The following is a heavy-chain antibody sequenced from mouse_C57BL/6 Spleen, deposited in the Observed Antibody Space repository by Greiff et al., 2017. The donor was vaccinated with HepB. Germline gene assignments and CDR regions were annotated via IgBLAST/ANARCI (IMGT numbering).Heavy chain of an antibody. V-gene: IGHV1-54*01. D-gene: IGHD2-14*01. CDR1: GYAFTNYL. CDR3: ARGGEYDGAMDY. Sequence: VQLQQSGAELVRPGTSVKVSCKASGYAFTNYLIEWVKQRPGQGLEWIGVINPGSGGTNYNEKFKGKATLTADKSSSTAYMQLSSLTSEDSAVYFCARGGEYDGAMDYWGQGTSVTVSS. J-gene: IGHJ4*01. CDR2: INPGSGGT.